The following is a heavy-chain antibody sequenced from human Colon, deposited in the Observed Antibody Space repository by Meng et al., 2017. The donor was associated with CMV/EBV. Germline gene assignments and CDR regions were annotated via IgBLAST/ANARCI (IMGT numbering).Heavy chain of an antibody. V-gene: IGHV1-2*02. J-gene: IGHJ4*02. CDR1: GYTFSDYH. CDR3: ARDPSGSRVPFDY. CDR2: INSNSGAT. Sequence: QVQLVQSGAEVKKPGASVKVSCKTSGYTFSDYHIHWVRQAPGQGLEWMGWINSNSGATDYAQKFQGRLTMTRDTSITTVYMELGSLRSDDTAVYYCARDPSGSRVPFDYWGQGSLVTVSS. D-gene: IGHD1-26*01.